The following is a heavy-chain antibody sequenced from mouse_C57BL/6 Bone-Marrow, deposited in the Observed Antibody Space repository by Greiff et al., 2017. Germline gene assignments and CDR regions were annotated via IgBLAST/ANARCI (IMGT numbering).Heavy chain of an antibody. Sequence: QVQLKQSGAELARPGASVKLSCKASGYTFTSYGISWVKQRTGQGLEWIGEIYPRSGNTYYNEKFKGKATLTADKSSSTAYMELRSLTSEDSAVYFCARARYSNDVCDYWGQGTTLTVSS. CDR3: ARARYSNDVCDY. D-gene: IGHD2-12*01. V-gene: IGHV1-81*01. CDR2: IYPRSGNT. CDR1: GYTFTSYG. J-gene: IGHJ2*01.